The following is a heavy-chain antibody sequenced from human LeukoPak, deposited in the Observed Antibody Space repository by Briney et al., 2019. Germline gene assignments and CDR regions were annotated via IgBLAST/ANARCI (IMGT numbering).Heavy chain of an antibody. D-gene: IGHD3-10*02. V-gene: IGHV3-11*04. J-gene: IGHJ4*02. Sequence: NPGGSLRLSCVVSGIPFSDYYMNWVRQAPGKGLEWVSYISSSGSTIYYADSVQGRFTISRDNAQNSLYLQMSSLRAEDTAVYYCARNVYNFDYWGQGTLVTVSS. CDR1: GIPFSDYY. CDR2: ISSSGSTI. CDR3: ARNVYNFDY.